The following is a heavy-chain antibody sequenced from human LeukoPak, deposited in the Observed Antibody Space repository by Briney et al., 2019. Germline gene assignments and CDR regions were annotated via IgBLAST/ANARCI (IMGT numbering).Heavy chain of an antibody. CDR3: ARHRENSYESSHMGFDP. CDR2: ISASGRT. D-gene: IGHD3-22*01. Sequence: SETLSLTCIVSGASISRHYWGWIRQSPGKGLGWIGYISASGRTNYNPALKSRVTISGDTSKNQFSLRLTSVTAADTAVYYCARHRENSYESSHMGFDPWGPGILVTVSS. CDR1: GASISRHY. J-gene: IGHJ5*02. V-gene: IGHV4-4*09.